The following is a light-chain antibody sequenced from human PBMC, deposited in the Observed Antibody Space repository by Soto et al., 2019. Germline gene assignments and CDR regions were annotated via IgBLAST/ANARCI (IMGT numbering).Light chain of an antibody. Sequence: DLQLTQSPSFLSASVGDRVTITCRASQGISSYLGWYQQKPGKAPQLLIYGASTFQSGVPSRFSGSGSGTEFTLTISSLQPEHFATYYAQHLGRYSTFGQGTRLEIK. V-gene: IGKV1-9*01. J-gene: IGKJ5*01. CDR1: QGISSY. CDR2: GAS. CDR3: QHLGRYST.